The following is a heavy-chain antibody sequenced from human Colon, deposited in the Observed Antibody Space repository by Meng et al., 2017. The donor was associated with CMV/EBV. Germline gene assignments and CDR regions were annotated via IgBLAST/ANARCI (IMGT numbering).Heavy chain of an antibody. V-gene: IGHV4-39*01. D-gene: IGHD6-19*01. J-gene: IGHJ4*02. CDR1: GPSISSRSLY. CDR3: ARPSDNGWYYFDS. Sequence: VSGPSISSRSLYWGWIRPPPGRGLEWIGSIHHSGNTYRNPSLWGRVSMSVDTSKNQFSLNLSSVTAADTSIYYCARPSDNGWYYFDSWGQGTLVTVSS. CDR2: IHHSGNT.